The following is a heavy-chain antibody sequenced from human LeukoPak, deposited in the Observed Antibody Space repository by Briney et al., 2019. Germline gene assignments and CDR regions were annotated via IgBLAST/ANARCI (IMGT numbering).Heavy chain of an antibody. D-gene: IGHD4-17*01. CDR2: IYYSGST. V-gene: IGHV4-59*01. Sequence: KSSETLSLTCTVSGGSISSYYWSWIRQPPGKGLEWIGYIYYSGSTNYNPSLKSRVTISVDTSKNQFSLKLSSVTAADTAVYYCARGSLMTTVTPDYWGQGTLVTVSS. CDR3: ARGSLMTTVTPDY. CDR1: GGSISSYY. J-gene: IGHJ4*02.